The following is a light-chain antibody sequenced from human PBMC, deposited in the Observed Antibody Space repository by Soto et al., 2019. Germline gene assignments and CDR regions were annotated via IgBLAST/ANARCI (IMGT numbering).Light chain of an antibody. V-gene: IGKV3-20*01. CDR3: QQYGGSPPIT. CDR2: GAS. Sequence: EIVLTQSPGTLSLSPGERATLSCRASQSVSSRYLTWYQQKPGQAPRLLIYGASSRATGIPDRFCGSGSGTDFTLTISRLEPEDFAVYSCQQYGGSPPITFGQGTRLEIK. J-gene: IGKJ5*01. CDR1: QSVSSRY.